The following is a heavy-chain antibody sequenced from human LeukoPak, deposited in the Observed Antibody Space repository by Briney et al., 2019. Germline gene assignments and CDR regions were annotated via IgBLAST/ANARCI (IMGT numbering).Heavy chain of an antibody. CDR3: AKDTNSWPTYFDY. CDR2: IYSGGST. Sequence: GGSLRLSCAASGFTVSTNYMSWVRQAPGKGLEWVSVIYSGGSTYYADSVKGRFAISRDNSKNTLSLQMNSLRAEDAAVYYCAKDTNSWPTYFDYWGQGTLVTVSS. V-gene: IGHV3-53*01. D-gene: IGHD6-13*01. CDR1: GFTVSTNY. J-gene: IGHJ4*02.